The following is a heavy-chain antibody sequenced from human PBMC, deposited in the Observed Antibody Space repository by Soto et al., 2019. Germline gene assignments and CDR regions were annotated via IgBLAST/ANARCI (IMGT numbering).Heavy chain of an antibody. J-gene: IGHJ4*02. D-gene: IGHD3-16*02. CDR2: ISWNTGSI. CDR3: AKDKWEVSYCFDY. Sequence: EVQLVESGGGLVQPGRSLRLSCAASGFTFADYAMHWVRQAPGKGLEWVSGISWNTGSIGYADSVKGRFTISRDNAKNSLYLQTNSLRADDTALYYCAKDKWEVSYCFDYWGQGTLVTVSS. V-gene: IGHV3-9*01. CDR1: GFTFADYA.